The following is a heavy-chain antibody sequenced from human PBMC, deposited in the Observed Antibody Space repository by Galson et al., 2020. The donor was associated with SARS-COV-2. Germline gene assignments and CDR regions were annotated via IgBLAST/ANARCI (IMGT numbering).Heavy chain of an antibody. CDR3: VGRYDSSGYSYNPIDY. CDR1: GFTFSSYA. Sequence: GGSLRLSCAASGFTFSSYAMSWVRQAPGKGLEWVSAISGSGGSTYYADSVKGRFTISRDNSKNTLYLQMNSLRAEDTAVYYCVGRYDSSGYSYNPIDYWGQGTLVTVSS. CDR2: ISGSGGST. J-gene: IGHJ4*02. V-gene: IGHV3-23*01. D-gene: IGHD3-22*01.